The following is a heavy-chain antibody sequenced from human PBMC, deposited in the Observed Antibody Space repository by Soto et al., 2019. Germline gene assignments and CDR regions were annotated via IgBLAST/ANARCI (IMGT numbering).Heavy chain of an antibody. CDR2: ISGSGGST. Sequence: EVQLLESEGGLVQPGGSLRLSCAASGFTFSSYAMSWVRQAPGKGLEWVSAISGSGGSTYYADSVKGRFTISRDNSKNALYRQMNSLRAEDTAVYYCARRSSGWYFDYWGQGTLVTVSS. J-gene: IGHJ4*02. CDR3: ARRSSGWYFDY. D-gene: IGHD6-19*01. CDR1: GFTFSSYA. V-gene: IGHV3-23*01.